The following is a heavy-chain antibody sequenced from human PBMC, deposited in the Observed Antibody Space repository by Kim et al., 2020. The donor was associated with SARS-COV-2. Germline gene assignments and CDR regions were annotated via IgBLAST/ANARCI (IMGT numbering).Heavy chain of an antibody. V-gene: IGHV1-3*01. CDR2: INAGNGNT. CDR3: ARDLGPSYSTMVRGVIIRGGMDV. J-gene: IGHJ6*02. D-gene: IGHD3-10*01. Sequence: ASVKVSCKASGYTFTSYAMHWVRQAPGQRLEWMGWINAGNGNTKYSQKFQGRVTITRDTSASTAYMELSSLRSEDTAVYYCARDLGPSYSTMVRGVIIRGGMDVWGQGTTVTVSS. CDR1: GYTFTSYA.